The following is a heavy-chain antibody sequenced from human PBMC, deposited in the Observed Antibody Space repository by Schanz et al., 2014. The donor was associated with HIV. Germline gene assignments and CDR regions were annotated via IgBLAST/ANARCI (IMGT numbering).Heavy chain of an antibody. D-gene: IGHD3-16*01. Sequence: QVQLVESGGGLVKPGGSLRLSCAASGFTFSSYGMHWVRQAQGKGPEWVAVIWYDGSHTYYADSVKGRFTISRDNSKSTLYLQMNSLRAEDTAVYYCVQDPEMDAITGYFPYWGQGTLVTVSS. J-gene: IGHJ4*02. CDR3: VQDPEMDAITGYFPY. CDR2: IWYDGSHT. CDR1: GFTFSSYG. V-gene: IGHV3-33*06.